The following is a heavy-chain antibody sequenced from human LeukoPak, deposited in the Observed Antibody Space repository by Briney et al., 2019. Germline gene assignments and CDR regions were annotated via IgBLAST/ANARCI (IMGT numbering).Heavy chain of an antibody. D-gene: IGHD2-15*01. J-gene: IGHJ5*02. CDR3: ARALHCSGGSCYNLGWFDP. V-gene: IGHV4-59*01. CDR1: GGSISSYY. Sequence: SETLSLTCTVSGGSISSYYWSWIRQPPGKGLEWIGYIYYSGSTNYNPSLKSRVTISVDTSKNQFSLKLSSVTAADTAVYYCARALHCSGGSCYNLGWFDPWGQGTLVTVSS. CDR2: IYYSGST.